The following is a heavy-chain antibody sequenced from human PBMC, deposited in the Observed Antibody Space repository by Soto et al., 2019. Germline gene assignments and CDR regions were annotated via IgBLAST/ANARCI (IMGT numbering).Heavy chain of an antibody. CDR1: GDSISNLDYF. CDR2: IYKSSTT. J-gene: IGHJ5*01. CDR3: ARGRYCLTGRCFPNWFHS. V-gene: IGHV4-30-4*01. D-gene: IGHD7-27*01. Sequence: SETLSLTCSVSGDSISNLDYFLAWIRQPPGQALEYIGYIYKSSTTYYNPSFERRVAISVDTPKSQFSLNVTSVTAADTAVYFCARGRYCLTGRCFPNWFHSWGQGALVT.